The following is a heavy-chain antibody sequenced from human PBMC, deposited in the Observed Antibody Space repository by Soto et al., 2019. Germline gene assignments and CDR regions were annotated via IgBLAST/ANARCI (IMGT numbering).Heavy chain of an antibody. Sequence: EVQLVESGGGLVQPGGSLRLSCAASGFTVSSKYMTWVRQAPGKGLEWVSLIQSGGTTYYADSVKGRFTISRDTSENTLHLQMDSLRVEDTAVYYCARDDVLCYGGRCYGIPLDVWGKGTKVTVSS. J-gene: IGHJ6*04. CDR2: IQSGGTT. CDR1: GFTVSSKY. CDR3: ARDDVLCYGGRCYGIPLDV. V-gene: IGHV3-66*01. D-gene: IGHD2-15*01.